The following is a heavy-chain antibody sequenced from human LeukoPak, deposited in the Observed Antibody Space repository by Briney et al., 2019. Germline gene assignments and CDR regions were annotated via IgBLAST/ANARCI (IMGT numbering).Heavy chain of an antibody. CDR1: GFTFSSYS. CDR3: ARDPTFDYGDYVRYYGMDV. CDR2: ISSSSSTI. D-gene: IGHD4-17*01. J-gene: IGHJ6*02. V-gene: IGHV3-48*01. Sequence: GGSLRLSCAASGFTFSSYSMNWVRQAPGKGLEWVSYISSSSSTIYYADSVKGRFTISRDNAKNSLYLQMNSLRGEDTAVYYCARDPTFDYGDYVRYYGMDVWGQGTTVTVSS.